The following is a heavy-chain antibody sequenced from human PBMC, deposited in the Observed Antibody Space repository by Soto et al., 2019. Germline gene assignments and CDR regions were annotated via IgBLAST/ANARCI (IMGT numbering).Heavy chain of an antibody. J-gene: IGHJ3*02. CDR3: ATTIRITMVRGVEPGAFDI. Sequence: PGESLKISCKGSGYSFTSYWIGWVRQMPGKGLEWMGIIYPGDSDTRYSPSFQGQVTISADKSISTAYLQWSSLKASDTAMYYCATTIRITMVRGVEPGAFDIWGQGTMVTVSS. V-gene: IGHV5-51*01. CDR1: GYSFTSYW. CDR2: IYPGDSDT. D-gene: IGHD3-10*01.